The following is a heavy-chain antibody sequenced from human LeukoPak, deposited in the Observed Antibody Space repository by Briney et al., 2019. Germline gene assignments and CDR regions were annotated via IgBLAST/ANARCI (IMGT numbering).Heavy chain of an antibody. CDR2: IYYSGST. Sequence: SETLSLTCTVSGGSISSGDYYWSWIRQPPGMGLEWIGYIYYSGSTYYNPSLKSRVTISVDTSKNQFSLKLSSVTAVDTAVYYCARAEKRENYYDSSGYYVRTFDYWGQGTLVTVSS. J-gene: IGHJ4*02. CDR1: GGSISSGDYY. D-gene: IGHD3-22*01. CDR3: ARAEKRENYYDSSGYYVRTFDY. V-gene: IGHV4-30-4*08.